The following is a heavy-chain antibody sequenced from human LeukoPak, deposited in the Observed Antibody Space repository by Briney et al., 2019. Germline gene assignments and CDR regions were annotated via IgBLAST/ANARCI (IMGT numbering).Heavy chain of an antibody. Sequence: PGGSLRLSCAASGFTFSSYSMNWVRQAPGKGLEWVSAISGSGGSTYYADSVKGRFTISRDNSKNTLYLQMNSLRAEDTAVYYCAKDRRVQLWLQADYWGQGTLVTVSS. D-gene: IGHD5-18*01. CDR2: ISGSGGST. CDR1: GFTFSSYS. J-gene: IGHJ4*02. CDR3: AKDRRVQLWLQADY. V-gene: IGHV3-23*01.